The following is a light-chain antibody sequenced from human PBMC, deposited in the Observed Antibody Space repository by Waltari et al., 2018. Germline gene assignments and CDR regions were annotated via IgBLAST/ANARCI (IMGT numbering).Light chain of an antibody. J-gene: IGKJ4*01. CDR2: DAS. CDR3: QQYDNLPLT. V-gene: IGKV1-33*01. Sequence: DIQMTQSPSSLSASVGDRVTITCQASQDIINYLNWYQQKPGKAPKLLIYDASNLETGVPSRCSGSGSGTDFTFTISSLQPEDIATYYCQQYDNLPLTFGGGTKVEIK. CDR1: QDIINY.